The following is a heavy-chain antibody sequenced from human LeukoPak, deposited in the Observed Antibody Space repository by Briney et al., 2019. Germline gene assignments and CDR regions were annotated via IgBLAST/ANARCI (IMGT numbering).Heavy chain of an antibody. Sequence: ASVKVSCNASGYTFTSYGISWVRQAPGQGLEWMGWISAYNGNTNYAQKLQGRVTMTTDTSTSTAYMELRSLRSDDTAVYYCARDLLYFDWLAYWGQGTLVTVSS. V-gene: IGHV1-18*01. CDR2: ISAYNGNT. J-gene: IGHJ4*02. CDR1: GYTFTSYG. CDR3: ARDLLYFDWLAY. D-gene: IGHD3-9*01.